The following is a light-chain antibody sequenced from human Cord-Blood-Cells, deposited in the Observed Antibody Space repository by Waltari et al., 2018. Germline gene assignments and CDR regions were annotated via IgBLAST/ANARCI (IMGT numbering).Light chain of an antibody. Sequence: EIVLTQSPATLSLSPGARATLSCRASQSFSSYLAWYQQKPGQAPRLLIYDASNRATGIPARFSGSGSGTDFTLTIRSLEPEDFAVYYCQQRSNWTFGQGTKVEIK. CDR2: DAS. J-gene: IGKJ1*01. V-gene: IGKV3-11*01. CDR1: QSFSSY. CDR3: QQRSNWT.